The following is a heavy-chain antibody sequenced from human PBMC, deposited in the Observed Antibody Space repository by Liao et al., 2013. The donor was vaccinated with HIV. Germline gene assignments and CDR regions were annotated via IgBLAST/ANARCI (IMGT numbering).Heavy chain of an antibody. J-gene: IGHJ3*01. Sequence: QVQQQQWGATLLKPSETLSLTCDVNGESFSDHRWSWVRQPQGKVMEWIGEIDQSGSTAYNPSLKSRVTISGDISLRLTSVSAADTAVYYCAKVRQWLASGGEAFDLWGPPGQWSSSLQ. V-gene: IGHV4-34*02. CDR2: IDQSGST. CDR1: GESFSDHR. D-gene: IGHD6-19*01. CDR3: AKVRQWLASGGEAFDL.